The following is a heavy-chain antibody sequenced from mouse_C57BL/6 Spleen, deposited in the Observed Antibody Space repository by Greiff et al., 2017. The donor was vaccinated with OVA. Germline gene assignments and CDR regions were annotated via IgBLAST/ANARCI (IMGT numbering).Heavy chain of an antibody. Sequence: VKLQQPGAELVRPGSSVKLSCKASGYTFTSYWMDWVKQRPGQGLEWIGNIYPSDSETHYNQKFKDKATLTVDKSSSTAYMQLSSLTSEDSAVYYCARGGANWDFDYWGQGTTLTVSS. D-gene: IGHD4-1*01. J-gene: IGHJ2*01. V-gene: IGHV1-61*01. CDR1: GYTFTSYW. CDR2: IYPSDSET. CDR3: ARGGANWDFDY.